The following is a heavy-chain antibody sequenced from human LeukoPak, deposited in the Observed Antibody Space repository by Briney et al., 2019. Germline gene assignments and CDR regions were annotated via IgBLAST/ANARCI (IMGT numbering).Heavy chain of an antibody. CDR1: GFTFSGYG. D-gene: IGHD4-17*01. CDR2: ISYDGSNK. V-gene: IGHV3-30*18. J-gene: IGHJ2*01. CDR3: AKHLNGDYWYFDL. Sequence: PGGSLRLSCAASGFTFSGYGMHWVRQAPGKGLEWVAVISYDGSNKNHADPVKGRFTTSRDNSKNTLYLQMNSLRAEDTAVYYCAKHLNGDYWYFDLWGRGTVVTVS.